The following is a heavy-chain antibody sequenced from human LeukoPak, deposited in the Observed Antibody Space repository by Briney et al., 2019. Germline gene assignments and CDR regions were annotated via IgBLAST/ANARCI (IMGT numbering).Heavy chain of an antibody. CDR1: GFTFSNAW. CDR2: IKSKTDGGTT. J-gene: IGHJ4*02. D-gene: IGHD3-16*02. V-gene: IGHV3-15*01. Sequence: GGSLRLSCAASGFTFSNAWMSWVRQAPGKGLEWVGRIKSKTDGGTTDYAAPVKGRFTISRDDSKNTLYLQMNSLKTEDTAVYYCTTRKGVWGSYRSVDYWGQGTLVTVSS. CDR3: TTRKGVWGSYRSVDY.